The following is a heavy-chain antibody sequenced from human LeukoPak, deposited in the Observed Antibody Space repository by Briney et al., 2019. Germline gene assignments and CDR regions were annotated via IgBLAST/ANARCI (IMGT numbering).Heavy chain of an antibody. V-gene: IGHV1-8*01. CDR3: ARGPQLRGDYYYMDV. CDR1: GYSFTTFD. D-gene: IGHD3-10*01. J-gene: IGHJ6*03. Sequence: ASVKVSCTASGYSFTTFDINWVRQATGHGLEWMGWMNPNSGNKGYAQKFQGRLNMTMNTSITTAYKELSSLRSEDTAVYYCARGPQLRGDYYYMDVWGRGTTVSVSS. CDR2: MNPNSGNK.